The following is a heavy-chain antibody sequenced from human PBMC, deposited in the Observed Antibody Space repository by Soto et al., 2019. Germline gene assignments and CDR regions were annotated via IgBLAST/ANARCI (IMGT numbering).Heavy chain of an antibody. CDR1: CGSISSGGYY. Sequence: PSETLSLTCTVSCGSISSGGYYWSWIRQPPGKGLEWIGYIYYSGSTNYNPSLKSRVTISADTSKNQFSLKLSSVTAADTAVYYCAIASYYYDSSGYYPGWFDPWGQGTPVTSPQ. J-gene: IGHJ5*02. D-gene: IGHD3-22*01. V-gene: IGHV4-61*08. CDR3: AIASYYYDSSGYYPGWFDP. CDR2: IYYSGST.